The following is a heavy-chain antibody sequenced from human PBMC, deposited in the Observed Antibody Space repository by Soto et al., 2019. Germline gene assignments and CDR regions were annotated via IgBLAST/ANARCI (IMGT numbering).Heavy chain of an antibody. J-gene: IGHJ6*03. D-gene: IGHD3-3*01. V-gene: IGHV4-59*01. CDR1: GGSISSYY. Sequence: PSETLSLTCTVSGGSISSYYWSWIRQPPGKGLEWIGYIYYSGSTNYNPSLKSRVTISVDTSKNQFSLKLSSVTAADTAVYYCARSLIGSGYFGTYYYYYMDVWGKGTTVTVSS. CDR3: ARSLIGSGYFGTYYYYYMDV. CDR2: IYYSGST.